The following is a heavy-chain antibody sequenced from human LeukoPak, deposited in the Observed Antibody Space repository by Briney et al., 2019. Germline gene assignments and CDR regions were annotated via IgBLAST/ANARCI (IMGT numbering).Heavy chain of an antibody. CDR1: GFTFSSYA. J-gene: IGHJ4*02. Sequence: GGSLRLSCAASGFTFSSYAMSWVRQAPGKGLEWVSAISGSGGSTYYADSVKGRYTISRDNSKNTLYLQMNSLRAVDTAVYYCAKQVTGYCSGGSCPTIDYWGQGTLVTVSS. CDR3: AKQVTGYCSGGSCPTIDY. V-gene: IGHV3-23*01. D-gene: IGHD2-15*01. CDR2: ISGSGGST.